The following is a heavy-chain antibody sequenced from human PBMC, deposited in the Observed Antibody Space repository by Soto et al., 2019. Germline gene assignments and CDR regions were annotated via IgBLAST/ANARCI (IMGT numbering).Heavy chain of an antibody. D-gene: IGHD3-3*01. V-gene: IGHV1-69*06. CDR2: IIPIFGTA. Sequence: EASVKVSCKASGGTFSSYAISWVRQAPGQGLEWMGGIIPIFGTANYAQKFQGRVTITADKSTSTAYMELSSLRSEDTAVYYCASTYYDFWSGYYYLGYWGQGTLVTAPQ. J-gene: IGHJ4*02. CDR1: GGTFSSYA. CDR3: ASTYYDFWSGYYYLGY.